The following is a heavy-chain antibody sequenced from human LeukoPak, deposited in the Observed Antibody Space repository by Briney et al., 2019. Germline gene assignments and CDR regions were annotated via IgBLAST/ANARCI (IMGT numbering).Heavy chain of an antibody. J-gene: IGHJ4*02. CDR1: GGSISSYY. V-gene: IGHV4-59*01. Sequence: SETLSLTCTVSGGSISSYYWSWIRQPPGKGLEWIGYIYYSGSTNYNPSLKSRVTISVDTSKNQFSLKLSSVTAADTAVYYCARVISDCSSTSCYNGGFDYWGQGTLVTVSS. CDR3: ARVISDCSSTSCYNGGFDY. D-gene: IGHD2-2*02. CDR2: IYYSGST.